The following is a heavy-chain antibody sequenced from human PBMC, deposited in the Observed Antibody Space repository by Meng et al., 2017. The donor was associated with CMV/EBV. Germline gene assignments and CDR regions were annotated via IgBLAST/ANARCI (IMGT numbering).Heavy chain of an antibody. D-gene: IGHD2-2*01. Sequence: YGGSFSGYYWSWIRQPPGKGLEWIGEINHSGSTNYNPSLKSRVTISVDMSKNQFSLKLSSVTAADTAVYYCARRVGRVVPAAIHGFDPWGQGTLVTVSS. CDR1: GGSFSGYY. V-gene: IGHV4-34*01. CDR2: INHSGST. CDR3: ARRVGRVVPAAIHGFDP. J-gene: IGHJ5*02.